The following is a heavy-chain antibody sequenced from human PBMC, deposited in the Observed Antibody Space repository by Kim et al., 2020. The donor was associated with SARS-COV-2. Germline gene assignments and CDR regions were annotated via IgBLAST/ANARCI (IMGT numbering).Heavy chain of an antibody. D-gene: IGHD6-19*01. CDR1: GFTFDDYA. CDR3: AKGLSRGWYLDWFDP. Sequence: GGSLRLSCAASGFTFDDYAMHWVRQVPGKGLEWVSGISWKRGNTGYADSVKGRFTISRDNAKNSLYLQMNSLRAEDTALYYCAKGLSRGWYLDWFDPWGQGTLVTVSS. V-gene: IGHV3-9*01. CDR2: ISWKRGNT. J-gene: IGHJ5*02.